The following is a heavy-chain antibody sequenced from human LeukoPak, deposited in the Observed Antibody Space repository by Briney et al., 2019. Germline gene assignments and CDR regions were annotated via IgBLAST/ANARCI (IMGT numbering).Heavy chain of an antibody. Sequence: SAWPSRKASGYTFTAYYMHWVRQAPGQGLEWMGRIIPLLGIANYEQQLPGPVPTTPHKSTRTAYTELSSLRSDDTAVYYCARGVDSSGYLGLDLWG. CDR2: IIPLLGIA. CDR1: GYTFTAYY. J-gene: IGHJ2*01. V-gene: IGHV1-69*04. CDR3: ARGVDSSGYLGLDL. D-gene: IGHD3-22*01.